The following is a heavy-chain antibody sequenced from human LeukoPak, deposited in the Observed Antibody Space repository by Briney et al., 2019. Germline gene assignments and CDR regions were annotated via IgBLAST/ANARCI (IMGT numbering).Heavy chain of an antibody. J-gene: IGHJ4*02. Sequence: SETLSLTCTVSGGSLSGYYWTWIRQPPVKGLEWIGYIYYGGSTNYNPSLKSRVTMSVDTSKNQFSLKLNSVTAADTAVYYCARQTYYASGTYYFLEFWGQGTLVTVSS. CDR1: GGSLSGYY. CDR3: ARQTYYASGTYYFLEF. CDR2: IYYGGST. D-gene: IGHD3-10*01. V-gene: IGHV4-59*01.